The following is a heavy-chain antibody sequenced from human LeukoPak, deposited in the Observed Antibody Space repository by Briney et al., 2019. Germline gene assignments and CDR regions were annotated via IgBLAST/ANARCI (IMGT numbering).Heavy chain of an antibody. D-gene: IGHD2-2*01. CDR2: INHSGST. V-gene: IGHV4-34*01. CDR1: GGSFSGYY. CDR3: ARMYCSSTSCRGYNWFDP. Sequence: SETLSLTCAVYGGSFSGYYRSWIRQPPGKGLEWIGEINHSGSTNYNPSLKSRVTISVDTSKNQFSLKLSSVTAADTAVYYCARMYCSSTSCRGYNWFDPWGQGTLVTVSS. J-gene: IGHJ5*02.